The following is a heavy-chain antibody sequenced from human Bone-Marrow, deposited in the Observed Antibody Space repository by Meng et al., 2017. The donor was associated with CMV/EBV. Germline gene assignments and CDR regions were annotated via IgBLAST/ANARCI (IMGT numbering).Heavy chain of an antibody. D-gene: IGHD3-16*01. CDR2: IYYSGST. J-gene: IGHJ5*02. CDR3: ARDVYGRGWFDP. CDR1: GGSISSSSYY. Sequence: QLQLQVVGPGLVKPSETLSLTCTVSGGSISSSSYYWGWIRQPPGKGLEWIGSIYYSGSTYYNPSLKSRVTISVDTSKNQFSLKLSSVTAADTAVYFCARDVYGRGWFDPWGQGTLVTVSS. V-gene: IGHV4-39*07.